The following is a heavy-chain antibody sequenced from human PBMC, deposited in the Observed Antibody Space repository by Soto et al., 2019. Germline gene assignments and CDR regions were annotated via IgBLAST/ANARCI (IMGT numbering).Heavy chain of an antibody. D-gene: IGHD6-13*01. CDR3: ARGLGDSRPQSSLEKTHYGMDV. J-gene: IGHJ6*02. Sequence: PSETLSLTCAVFGGSFSDYYWSWIRQPPGKGLEWIGEIDRRGSATYNPSLKSRVTISVDTSKNQFSLRLSSVTAADTAMYYCARGLGDSRPQSSLEKTHYGMDVWGQGTTVTVSS. CDR1: GGSFSDYY. V-gene: IGHV4-34*01. CDR2: IDRRGSA.